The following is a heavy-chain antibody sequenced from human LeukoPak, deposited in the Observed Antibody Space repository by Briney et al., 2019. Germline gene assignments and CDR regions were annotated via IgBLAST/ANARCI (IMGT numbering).Heavy chain of an antibody. CDR3: AIYTGSYVRYFQH. D-gene: IGHD1-26*01. CDR1: GYTFTGYY. J-gene: IGHJ1*01. CDR2: INPDSGDT. V-gene: IGHV1-2*02. Sequence: ASVKVSGKASGYTFTGYYMHWVRQAPGQGLEWMGWINPDSGDTNSAQKFLGRVSMTRDTSISTAYMELTRLRSDDTALYYCAIYTGSYVRYFQHWGQGTLVIVSS.